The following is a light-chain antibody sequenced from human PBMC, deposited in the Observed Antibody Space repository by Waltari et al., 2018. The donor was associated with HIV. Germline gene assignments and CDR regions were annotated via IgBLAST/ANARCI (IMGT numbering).Light chain of an antibody. J-gene: IGLJ3*02. CDR3: SSYTGASTPWV. CDR2: EVS. V-gene: IGLV2-14*01. CDR1: NSDVGRYNH. Sequence: QSALTQPASVSGSPGQSITISCTGTNSDVGRYNHVSWYQQPPGKAPKPMIYEVSNRPSGISNRFSGYKSGNTASLTISGLQAEDEADYYCSSYTGASTPWVFGGGTKLTVL.